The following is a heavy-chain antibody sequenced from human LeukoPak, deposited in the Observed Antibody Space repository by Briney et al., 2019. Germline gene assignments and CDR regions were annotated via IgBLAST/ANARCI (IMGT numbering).Heavy chain of an antibody. CDR3: ARLRRDGHNPPSDILYYFDY. CDR1: GYSFTSYW. V-gene: IGHV5-51*01. J-gene: IGHJ4*02. D-gene: IGHD5-24*01. Sequence: PGESLKISCKGSGYSFTSYWIGWVRQMPGKGLEWMGIIYPGDSDTRYSPSFQGQVTISADKSISTAYLQWSSLKASDTAMYYCARLRRDGHNPPSDILYYFDYWGQGTLVTVSS. CDR2: IYPGDSDT.